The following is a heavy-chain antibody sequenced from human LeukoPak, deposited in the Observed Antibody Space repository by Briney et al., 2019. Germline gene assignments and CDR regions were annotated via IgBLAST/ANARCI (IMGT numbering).Heavy chain of an antibody. D-gene: IGHD6-6*01. Sequence: SETLSLTCTVSGYSISSGYYWGWIRQPPGKGLEWIGSIFHSGSTYYNPSLKSRITISVDTSKNQFSLRLSSVTAADTAVYYCARDIRPYGTSSADYWGQGTLATVSS. CDR2: IFHSGST. CDR1: GYSISSGYY. J-gene: IGHJ4*02. V-gene: IGHV4-38-2*02. CDR3: ARDIRPYGTSSADY.